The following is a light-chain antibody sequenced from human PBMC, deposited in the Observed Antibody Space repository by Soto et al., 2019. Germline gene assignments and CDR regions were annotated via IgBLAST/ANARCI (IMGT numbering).Light chain of an antibody. V-gene: IGKV1-5*03. CDR3: QQYNSYPLT. CDR1: QSISSW. Sequence: EIQMTQSPSTLSASVGDRVTITCRASQSISSWLAWYQQKPGKAPKLLIHEASSLESGVPSRFSGSGSETEFTLTISSLQPDDFATYYCQQYNSYPLTFGGGTKVEIK. CDR2: EAS. J-gene: IGKJ4*01.